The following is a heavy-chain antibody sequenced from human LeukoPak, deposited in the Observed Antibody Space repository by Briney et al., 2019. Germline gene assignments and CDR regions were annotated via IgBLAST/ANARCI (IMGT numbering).Heavy chain of an antibody. J-gene: IGHJ4*02. D-gene: IGHD4-17*01. CDR2: ISSSSSYI. CDR3: ARDPSDDYGDYSYYFDY. CDR1: GFTFSSYS. Sequence: PGGSLRLSCAASGFTFSSYSMNWVRQAPGKGLEWVSSISSSSSYIYYADSVKGRFTISRDDAKNSLYLQMNSLRAEDTAVYYCARDPSDDYGDYSYYFDYWGQGTLVTVSS. V-gene: IGHV3-21*01.